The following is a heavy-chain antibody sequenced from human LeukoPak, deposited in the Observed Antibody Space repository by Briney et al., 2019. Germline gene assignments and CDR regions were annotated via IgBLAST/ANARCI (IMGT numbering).Heavy chain of an antibody. J-gene: IGHJ4*01. CDR3: AIDHCPTLSTGSMNPLYFEF. V-gene: IGHV3-33*01. D-gene: IGHD3-9*01. CDR2: IWYDGSKK. CDR1: GFTFSSYG. Sequence: PGGSLRLSCAASGFTFSSYGMHWVRQAPGKGLEWVAVIWYDGSKKYYADSVKGRFTIARDNSKNTLSLQMNTLRAEDTAVYDSAIDHCPTLSTGSMNPLYFEFWGKGTLVTVSS.